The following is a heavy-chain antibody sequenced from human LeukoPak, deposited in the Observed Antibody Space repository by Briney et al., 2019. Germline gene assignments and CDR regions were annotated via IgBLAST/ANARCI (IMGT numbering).Heavy chain of an antibody. CDR1: GGSISSYY. Sequence: SSETLSLTCTVSGGSISSYYWSWIRQPPGKRLEWIGYIYYSGSTNYNPSLKSRVTISVDTSKNQFSLKLSSVTAADTAVYYCARGRDGYSVWGQGTLVTVSS. CDR3: ARGRDGYSV. V-gene: IGHV4-59*08. J-gene: IGHJ4*02. CDR2: IYYSGST. D-gene: IGHD5-24*01.